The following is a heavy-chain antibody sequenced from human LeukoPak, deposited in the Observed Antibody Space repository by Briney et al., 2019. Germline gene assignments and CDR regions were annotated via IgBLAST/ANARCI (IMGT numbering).Heavy chain of an antibody. CDR1: GGSISSYY. D-gene: IGHD6-19*01. CDR2: IYHSGST. V-gene: IGHV4-59*12. Sequence: SETLSLTCTVSGGSISSYYWSWIRQPPGKGLEWIGEIYHSGSTNYNPSLKSRVTISVDKSKNQFSLKLSSVTAADTAMYYCARDPERPADSSGWYLWTHDAFDIWGQGTMVTVSS. J-gene: IGHJ3*02. CDR3: ARDPERPADSSGWYLWTHDAFDI.